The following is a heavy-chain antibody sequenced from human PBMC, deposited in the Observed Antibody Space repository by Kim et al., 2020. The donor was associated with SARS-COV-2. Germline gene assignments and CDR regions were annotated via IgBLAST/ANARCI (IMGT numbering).Heavy chain of an antibody. CDR2: IKQDASEI. J-gene: IGHJ4*02. Sequence: GGSLRLSCAASGFTFNNYWMSWVRQAPGKGLEWVANIKQDASEIHYVDSVKGRFTISRDNAKNSVSLQMNSLRDEDTGVYYCTKEATSVPYFFDSWGQGTLVTVSS. V-gene: IGHV3-7*03. CDR1: GFTFNNYW. D-gene: IGHD2-2*01. CDR3: TKEATSVPYFFDS.